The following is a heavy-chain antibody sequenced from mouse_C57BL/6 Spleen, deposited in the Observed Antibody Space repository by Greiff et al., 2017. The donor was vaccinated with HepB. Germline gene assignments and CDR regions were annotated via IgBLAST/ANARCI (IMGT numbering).Heavy chain of an antibody. D-gene: IGHD2-1*01. V-gene: IGHV5-17*01. CDR3: ARGDYYGNPAWFAY. J-gene: IGHJ3*01. Sequence: EVKLMESGGGLVKPGGSLKLSRAASGFTFSDYGMHWVRQAPEKGLEWVAYISSGSSTIYYADTVKGRFTISRDNAKNTLFLQMTSLRSEDTAMYYCARGDYYGNPAWFAYWGQGTLVTVSA. CDR1: GFTFSDYG. CDR2: ISSGSSTI.